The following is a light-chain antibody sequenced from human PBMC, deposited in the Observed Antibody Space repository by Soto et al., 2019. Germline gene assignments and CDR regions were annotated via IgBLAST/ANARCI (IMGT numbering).Light chain of an antibody. CDR1: QSINNF. Sequence: DIQMTQSASSLTASQGDRVTITCRASQSINNFLNWYQQKPGQAPKLLMYSATTLLGGVPSRFSGSGSGTDFSLTISSLQPEDFATYYCQQSFSTPQTFGQGTKVDIK. CDR3: QQSFSTPQT. J-gene: IGKJ1*01. V-gene: IGKV1-39*01. CDR2: SAT.